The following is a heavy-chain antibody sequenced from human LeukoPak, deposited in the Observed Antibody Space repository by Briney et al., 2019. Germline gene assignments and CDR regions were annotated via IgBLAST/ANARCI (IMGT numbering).Heavy chain of an antibody. V-gene: IGHV5-51*01. CDR1: GYSFSNYW. D-gene: IGHD2-21*02. CDR3: AIPPGYCGNDCSFDH. Sequence: GESLEISCEGSGYSFSNYWIGWVRQMPGKGLEWMGIIYPGDYETRYSPSFQGLVTISVDKSISTAYLQWSSLKASDTAMYYCAIPPGYCGNDCSFDHWGQGTLVTVSS. CDR2: IYPGDYET. J-gene: IGHJ4*02.